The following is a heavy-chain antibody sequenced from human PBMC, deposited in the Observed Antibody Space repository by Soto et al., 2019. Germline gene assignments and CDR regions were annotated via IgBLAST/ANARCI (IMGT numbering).Heavy chain of an antibody. J-gene: IGHJ6*02. V-gene: IGHV1-69*12. CDR3: AKEGDGSGSYYYGMDV. D-gene: IGHD3-22*01. CDR2: IIPIFGTA. CDR1: GGTFSSYA. Sequence: QVQLVQSGAEVKKPGSSVKVSCKASGGTFSSYAITWVRQAPGQGLEWMGGIIPIFGTANYAQKFQGRVTITADESTRTAYMELSSLRSEDTAVYYCAKEGDGSGSYYYGMDVWGQGTTVTVSS.